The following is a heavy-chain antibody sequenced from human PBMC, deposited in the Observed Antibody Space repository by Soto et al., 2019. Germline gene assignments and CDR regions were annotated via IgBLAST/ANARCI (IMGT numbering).Heavy chain of an antibody. CDR3: ASGFYDSRGYSEAFDI. V-gene: IGHV4-59*01. Sequence: VYLKESGPGLVKPLETLSLTCTVSGRSISGDHWNWIRQPPGKGLEWIAYVSSSGSTKYNPSLKSRVTISIDTTKNQFSLRLSSVTAADTAVYYCASGFYDSRGYSEAFDIWGQGTKVTVAS. D-gene: IGHD3-22*01. J-gene: IGHJ3*02. CDR1: GRSISGDH. CDR2: VSSSGST.